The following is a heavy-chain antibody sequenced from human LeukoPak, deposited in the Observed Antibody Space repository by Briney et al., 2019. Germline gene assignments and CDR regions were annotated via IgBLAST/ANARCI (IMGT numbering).Heavy chain of an antibody. J-gene: IGHJ4*02. CDR1: GFTFTSSA. Sequence: SVKVSCKASGFTFTSSAVQWVRQARGQRLEWIGWIVVGSGNTNYAQKLQGRVTMTTDTSTSTAYMELRSLRSDDTAVYYCARVLPRDPEIYYYDSSGYFGIIDYWGQGTLVTVSS. CDR2: IVVGSGNT. V-gene: IGHV1-58*01. D-gene: IGHD3-22*01. CDR3: ARVLPRDPEIYYYDSSGYFGIIDY.